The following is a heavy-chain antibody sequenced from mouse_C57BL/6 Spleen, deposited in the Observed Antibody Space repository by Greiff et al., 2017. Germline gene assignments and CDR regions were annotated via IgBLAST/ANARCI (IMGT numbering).Heavy chain of an antibody. CDR2: IDPSDSYP. CDR3: ARGGTTVVAPMDY. J-gene: IGHJ4*01. CDR1: GYTFTSYW. V-gene: IGHV1-69*01. D-gene: IGHD1-1*01. Sequence: QVQLQQPGAELVMPGASVKLSCKASGYTFTSYWMHWVKQRPGQGLEWIGEIDPSDSYPNYTQKFKGKSTLTVDKSSSTAYMQLSSLTSEDSAVYYCARGGTTVVAPMDYWGQGTSVTVSS.